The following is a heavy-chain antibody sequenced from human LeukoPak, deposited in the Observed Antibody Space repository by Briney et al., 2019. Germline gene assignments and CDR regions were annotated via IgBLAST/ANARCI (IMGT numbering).Heavy chain of an antibody. J-gene: IGHJ3*02. D-gene: IGHD2-2*01. CDR3: ARDLPNCSSTSCYPSDAFDI. CDR2: INSDGSST. CDR1: GFTFSSYW. V-gene: IGHV3-74*01. Sequence: PGGSLRLSCAASGFTFSSYWMHWVRQAPGKGLVWVSRINSDGSSTSYADSVKGRFTISRDNSKNTLYLQMNSLRAEDTAVYYCARDLPNCSSTSCYPSDAFDIWGQGTMVTVSS.